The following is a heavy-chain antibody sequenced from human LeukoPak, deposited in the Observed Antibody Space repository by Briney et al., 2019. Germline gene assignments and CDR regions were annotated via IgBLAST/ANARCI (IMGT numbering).Heavy chain of an antibody. CDR2: ISAYNGNT. Sequence: ASVKVSCKASGYTFTSYGISWVRQAPGQGLEWMGWISAYNGNTNYAQKLQGRVTMTTDTSTSTAYMELRSLRSDDTAVYYCARDSRRLSMTTVDYWGQGTLVTVSS. D-gene: IGHD4-17*01. CDR1: GYTFTSYG. V-gene: IGHV1-18*01. J-gene: IGHJ4*02. CDR3: ARDSRRLSMTTVDY.